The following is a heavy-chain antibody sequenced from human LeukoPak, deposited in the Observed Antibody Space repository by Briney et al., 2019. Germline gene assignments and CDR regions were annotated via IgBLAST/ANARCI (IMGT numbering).Heavy chain of an antibody. CDR3: ARHTGYCSSTSCYSDCYYYMDV. CDR2: IYTSGST. CDR1: GGSFSGYY. V-gene: IGHV4-4*09. D-gene: IGHD2-2*01. J-gene: IGHJ6*03. Sequence: SETLSLTCAVYGGSFSGYYWSWVRQPPGKGLEWIGYIYTSGSTNYNPSLKSRVTISVDTSKNQFSLKLSSVTAADTAVYYCARHTGYCSSTSCYSDCYYYMDVWGKGTTVTVSS.